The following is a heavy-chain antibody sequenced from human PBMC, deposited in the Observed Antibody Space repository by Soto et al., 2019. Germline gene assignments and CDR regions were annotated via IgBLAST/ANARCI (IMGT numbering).Heavy chain of an antibody. CDR1: GFTFSTYA. Sequence: RRLSCTASGFTFSTYAMSWVRQAPGKGLEWVSAISGSGGSTYYADSVQGRFTVSRDNYMNTLYLQMNSLRIEDTAVYYCAHPRGYGVFDAYDICGQGTMVTVSS. V-gene: IGHV3-23*01. D-gene: IGHD2-8*01. CDR3: AHPRGYGVFDAYDI. J-gene: IGHJ3*02. CDR2: ISGSGGST.